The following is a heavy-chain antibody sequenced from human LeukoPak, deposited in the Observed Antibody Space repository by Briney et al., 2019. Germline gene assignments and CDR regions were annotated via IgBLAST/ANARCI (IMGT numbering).Heavy chain of an antibody. V-gene: IGHV3-48*01. D-gene: IGHD3-22*01. J-gene: IGHJ4*02. CDR2: ISSSSSTI. CDR1: GFTFSSYS. Sequence: GGSLRLSCAASGFTFSSYSMNWVRQAPGKGLEWVSYISSSSSTIYYADSVKGRFTISRDNAKNSLYLQMNSLRAEDTAVYYCARELTYYYDSSGYTSGGGNFDYWGQGTLVTVSS. CDR3: ARELTYYYDSSGYTSGGGNFDY.